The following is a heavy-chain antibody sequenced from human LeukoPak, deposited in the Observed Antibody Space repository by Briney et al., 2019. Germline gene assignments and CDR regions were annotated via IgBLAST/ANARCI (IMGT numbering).Heavy chain of an antibody. J-gene: IGHJ4*02. D-gene: IGHD6-13*01. CDR1: GFTFSSYS. CDR3: AKVSSWITYYFDY. CDR2: ISSSSSTI. Sequence: GGSLRLSCAASGFTFSSYSMNWVRQAPGKGLEWVSYISSSSSTIYYADSVKGRFTISRDNAKNSLYLQMNSLRAEDTAVYYCAKVSSWITYYFDYWGQGTLVTVSS. V-gene: IGHV3-48*01.